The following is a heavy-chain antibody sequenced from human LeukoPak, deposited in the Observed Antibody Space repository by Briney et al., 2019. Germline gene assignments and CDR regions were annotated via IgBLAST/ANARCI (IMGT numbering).Heavy chain of an antibody. CDR3: ARVGYCSGGSCPYYFDY. J-gene: IGHJ4*02. V-gene: IGHV1-18*01. Sequence: GASVKVSCKASGYTFTSYGISWVRQAPGQGLEWMGWISAYNGNTNYAQKFQGRVTMTRNTSISTAYMELSSLRSEDTAVYYCARVGYCSGGSCPYYFDYWGQGTLVTVSS. CDR2: ISAYNGNT. CDR1: GYTFTSYG. D-gene: IGHD2-15*01.